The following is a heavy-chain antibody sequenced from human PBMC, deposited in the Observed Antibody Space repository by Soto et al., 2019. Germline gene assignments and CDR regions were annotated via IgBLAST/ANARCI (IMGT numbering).Heavy chain of an antibody. CDR2: TRNKANSHTT. D-gene: IGHD4-17*01. CDR3: ARATTVTDY. V-gene: IGHV3-72*01. J-gene: IGHJ4*02. CDR1: GFTFSDHY. Sequence: PGGSLRLSCAASGFTFSDHYMDWVRQAPGKGLEWVGRTRNKANSHTTEYAASVKGRFTISRDDSKNSLYLQMNSLKVEDTAVYYCARATTVTDYWGPGALVTVSS.